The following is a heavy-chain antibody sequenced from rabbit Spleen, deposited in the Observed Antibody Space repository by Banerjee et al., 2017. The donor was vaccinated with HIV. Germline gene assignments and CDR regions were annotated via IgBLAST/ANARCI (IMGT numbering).Heavy chain of an antibody. Sequence: QSLEESGGDLVKPGASLTLTCTASGFSFSSNDYMCWVRQAPGKGLEWISCIAGSGSGFTYSATWAKGRFTCSKTSSTTVTLQMTSLTVADTATYFCARDLSSSGWSDFALWGPGTLVTVS. CDR3: ARDLSSSGWSDFAL. CDR1: GFSFSSNDY. J-gene: IGHJ6*01. CDR2: IAGSGSGFT. V-gene: IGHV1S40*01. D-gene: IGHD4-1*01.